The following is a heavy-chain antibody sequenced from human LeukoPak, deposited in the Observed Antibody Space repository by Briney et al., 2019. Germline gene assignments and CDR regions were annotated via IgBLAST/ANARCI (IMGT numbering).Heavy chain of an antibody. V-gene: IGHV3-23*01. CDR3: AKDSGPWGYCTTTSCYFAY. CDR2: ISGSGSSP. J-gene: IGHJ4*02. D-gene: IGHD2-2*01. Sequence: PSGGSLRLSCAASGFTFSSYAMSWVRQAPGKGLEWVSAISGSGSSPYYADSVKGRFTISRDNSKSTLYLQMNSLRAGDTAVYYCAKDSGPWGYCTTTSCYFAYWGQGALVTVSS. CDR1: GFTFSSYA.